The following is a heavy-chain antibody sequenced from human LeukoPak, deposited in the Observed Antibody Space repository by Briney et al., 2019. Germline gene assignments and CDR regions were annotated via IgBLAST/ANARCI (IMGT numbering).Heavy chain of an antibody. J-gene: IGHJ4*02. CDR2: ISAYNGNT. D-gene: IGHD3-9*01. CDR3: ARDLSGTYYDILTGYYPHDY. Sequence: AAVKVSCKASGYTFTSYGISWVRQAPGQGLEWMGWISAYNGNTNYAQKLQGRVTMTTDTSTSTAYMELRSLRSDDTAVYYCARDLSGTYYDILTGYYPHDYWGQGTLVTVSS. CDR1: GYTFTSYG. V-gene: IGHV1-18*01.